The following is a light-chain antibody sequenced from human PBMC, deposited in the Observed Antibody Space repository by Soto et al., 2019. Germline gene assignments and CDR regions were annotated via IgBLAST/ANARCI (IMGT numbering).Light chain of an antibody. Sequence: EIVLTQSPGTLSLSPGERATLSCRASQSVSSSYLAWYQQKPGQAPRLLIYGASSRATGIPDRFSGSGSGKDFTLTISRLEPEDFAVYYCQQYGGSPPLSFGGGTKVAIK. CDR1: QSVSSSY. J-gene: IGKJ4*01. CDR2: GAS. CDR3: QQYGGSPPLS. V-gene: IGKV3-20*01.